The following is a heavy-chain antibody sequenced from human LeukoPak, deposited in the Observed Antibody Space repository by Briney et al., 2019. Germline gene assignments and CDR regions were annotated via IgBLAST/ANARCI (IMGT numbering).Heavy chain of an antibody. D-gene: IGHD6-13*01. J-gene: IGHJ3*02. V-gene: IGHV4-38-2*01. Sequence: SETLSLTCAVSGSSISSGHYWGWIRQPPGKGLEWIGSIYNSGSTYYNPSLRSRVTISVDTSKNQFSLKLSSVTAADTAVYYCARNNTRTVSRGSSRRRANAFDIWGQGTMVIVSS. CDR1: GSSISSGHY. CDR2: IYNSGST. CDR3: ARNNTRTVSRGSSRRRANAFDI.